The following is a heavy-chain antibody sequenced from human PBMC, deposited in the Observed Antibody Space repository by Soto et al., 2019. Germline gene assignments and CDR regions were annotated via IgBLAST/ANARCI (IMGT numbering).Heavy chain of an antibody. CDR3: ATGRSEVVPGAMDT. J-gene: IGHJ5*02. Sequence: QVQLQESGPGLVKPSETLSLSCTVSGDSFSNYYCNWVRKSAGKGLEWIGRIYPTGSTTYNPSLKRWLTMSVDTSKNQFSLRLTSMTAADTAVYYCATGRSEVVPGAMDTWGQGTLVTVSS. CDR1: GDSFSNYY. D-gene: IGHD2-2*01. V-gene: IGHV4-4*07. CDR2: IYPTGST.